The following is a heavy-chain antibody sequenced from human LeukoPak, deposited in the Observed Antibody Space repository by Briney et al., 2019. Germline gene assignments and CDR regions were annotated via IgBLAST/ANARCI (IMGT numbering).Heavy chain of an antibody. CDR2: IIPIFGTA. J-gene: IGHJ5*02. CDR3: ASGGRGYCSSTSCVSTLDWFDP. Sequence: SVKVSCKASGGTFSSYAISWVRQAPGQGLEWMGGIIPIFGTANYAQKFQGRVTITADESTSTAYMELSSLRSEDTAAYYCASGGRGYCSSTSCVSTLDWFDPWGQGTLVTVSS. CDR1: GGTFSSYA. V-gene: IGHV1-69*13. D-gene: IGHD2-2*01.